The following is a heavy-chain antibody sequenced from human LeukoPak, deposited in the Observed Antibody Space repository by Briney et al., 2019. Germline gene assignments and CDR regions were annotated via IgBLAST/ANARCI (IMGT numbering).Heavy chain of an antibody. V-gene: IGHV4-34*01. Sequence: SETLSLTCAVYGGSFSGYYWSWIRQPPGKGLEWIGEINHSGSTNYNPSLKSRVTISVDTSKNQFSLKLSSVPAADTAVYYCATGPIDYYDSSRWFDPWGQGTLVTVSS. CDR2: INHSGST. D-gene: IGHD3-22*01. J-gene: IGHJ5*02. CDR1: GGSFSGYY. CDR3: ATGPIDYYDSSRWFDP.